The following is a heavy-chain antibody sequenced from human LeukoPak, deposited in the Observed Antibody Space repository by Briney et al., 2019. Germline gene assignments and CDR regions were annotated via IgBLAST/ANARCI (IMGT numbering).Heavy chain of an antibody. CDR3: AKNLRDYDFWSGIGAPDY. CDR2: ISYDGSNK. CDR1: GFTFSSYA. J-gene: IGHJ4*02. V-gene: IGHV3-30-3*02. D-gene: IGHD3-3*01. Sequence: GGSLRLSCAASGFTFSSYAMHWVRQAPGKGLEWVAVISYDGSNKYYADSVKGRFTISRDNSKNTLYLQMNSLRAEDTAVYYCAKNLRDYDFWSGIGAPDYWGQGTLVTVSS.